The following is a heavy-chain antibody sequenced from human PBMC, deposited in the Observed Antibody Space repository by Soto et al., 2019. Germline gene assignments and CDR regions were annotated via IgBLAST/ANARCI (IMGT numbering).Heavy chain of an antibody. J-gene: IGHJ3*02. CDR3: ARKRQQLVLAFDI. D-gene: IGHD6-13*01. CDR2: INPNSGGT. V-gene: IGHV1-2*02. Sequence: GXSLKVSCKASVYTFTGYYMHWVRQAPGQGLEWMGWINPNSGGTNYAQKFQGRVTMTRETSISTAYMELSRLRSDDTAVYYCARKRQQLVLAFDIWGQGTMVTGSS. CDR1: VYTFTGYY.